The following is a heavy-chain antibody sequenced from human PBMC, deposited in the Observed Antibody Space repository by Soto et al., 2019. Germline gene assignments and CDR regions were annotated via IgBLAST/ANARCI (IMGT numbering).Heavy chain of an antibody. Sequence: GGSLRLSCAASGFTFSSYSMNWVRQAPGKGLEWVSYISSSSSTIYYADSVKGRFTISRDNAKNSLYLQMNSLRAEDTAVYYFAKIMVVAATLHDFDYWGQGTLVTVSS. CDR1: GFTFSSYS. V-gene: IGHV3-48*01. CDR2: ISSSSSTI. D-gene: IGHD2-15*01. J-gene: IGHJ4*02. CDR3: AKIMVVAATLHDFDY.